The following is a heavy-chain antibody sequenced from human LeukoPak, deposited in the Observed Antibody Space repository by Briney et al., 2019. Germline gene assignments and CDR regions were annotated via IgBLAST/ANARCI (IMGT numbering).Heavy chain of an antibody. Sequence: PSETLSLTCTVSGGSISSYYWSWIRQPPGKGLEWIGYIYYSGSTNYNPSLKSRDTISVDTSKNQFSLKLSSVTAADTAVYYCARHPAGGYGYNWFDPWGQGTLVTVSS. CDR1: GGSISSYY. J-gene: IGHJ5*02. D-gene: IGHD5-12*01. CDR3: ARHPAGGYGYNWFDP. V-gene: IGHV4-59*08. CDR2: IYYSGST.